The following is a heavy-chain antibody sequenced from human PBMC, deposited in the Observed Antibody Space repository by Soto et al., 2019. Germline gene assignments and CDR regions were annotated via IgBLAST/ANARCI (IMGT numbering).Heavy chain of an antibody. V-gene: IGHV3-48*02. Sequence: LRLSCAASGFSFSHYNMNWVRQAPGKGLEWVAHITDGLTKHYADFVQGRFTISRDNAKNSLYLELTDLRDDDTAVYYWARDTSHGVTIGGLDSWGQRTLVTAPS. CDR1: GFSFSHYN. CDR3: ARDTSHGVTIGGLDS. D-gene: IGHD3-10*01. J-gene: IGHJ4*02. CDR2: ITDGLTK.